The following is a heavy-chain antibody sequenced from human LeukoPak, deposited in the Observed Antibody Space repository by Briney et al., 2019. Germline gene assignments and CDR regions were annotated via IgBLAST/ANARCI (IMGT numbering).Heavy chain of an antibody. J-gene: IGHJ4*02. CDR1: GFTFSSYA. CDR3: ARAGIAALDY. V-gene: IGHV3-30-3*01. CDR2: ISYDGSNE. Sequence: GGSLRLSCAASGFTFSSYAMHWVRQAPGKGLEWVAVISYDGSNEYYADSVKGRFTISRDNSKNMLYLQMNSLRAEDTAVYYCARAGIAALDYWGQGTLVTVSS. D-gene: IGHD6-13*01.